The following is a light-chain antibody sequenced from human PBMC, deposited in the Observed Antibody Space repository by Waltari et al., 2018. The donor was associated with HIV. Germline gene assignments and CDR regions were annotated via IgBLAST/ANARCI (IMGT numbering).Light chain of an antibody. CDR1: SSNFGSNT. V-gene: IGLV1-44*01. CDR3: AAWDDSLNGLWV. CDR2: SNT. J-gene: IGLJ3*02. Sequence: QSVLTQPPSASGTPGQRVTISCSGSSSNFGSNTVNWYQQLPGTAPKLLIYSNTQGPSGVPDRCSVSKSGTSASLAISGLQSDDEADYYCAAWDDSLNGLWVFGGGTKLTVL.